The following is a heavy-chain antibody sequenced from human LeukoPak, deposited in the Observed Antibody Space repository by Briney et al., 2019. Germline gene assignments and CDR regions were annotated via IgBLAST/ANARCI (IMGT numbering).Heavy chain of an antibody. J-gene: IGHJ4*02. V-gene: IGHV3-30*18. Sequence: GGSLRLSCAASGFTFSNNGIHWVRQAPGRGLEWVAVISYDGNKKYYADSVKGRFTISRDNSKNTLYLQMNTLRAEDTAVYYCAKPPDWYCSSPSCHFAAPFDYWGQGTLVTVSS. CDR1: GFTFSNNG. CDR2: ISYDGNKK. CDR3: AKPPDWYCSSPSCHFAAPFDY. D-gene: IGHD2-2*01.